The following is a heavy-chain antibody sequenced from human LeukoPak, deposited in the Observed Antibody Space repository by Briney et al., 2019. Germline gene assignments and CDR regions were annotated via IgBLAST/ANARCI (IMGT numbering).Heavy chain of an antibody. V-gene: IGHV3-21*01. CDR1: GFTFSSYS. D-gene: IGHD6-19*01. CDR3: ARAAAVAGYYFDY. CDR2: ISSSSSYI. Sequence: KPGGSLRLSCAASGFTFSSYSMNWVRQAPGKGLEWVSSISSSSSYIYYADSVKGRFTISRDNAKNSLYLQMNSLRAEDTAVYYCARAAAVAGYYFDYWGQGTLVTVSS. J-gene: IGHJ4*02.